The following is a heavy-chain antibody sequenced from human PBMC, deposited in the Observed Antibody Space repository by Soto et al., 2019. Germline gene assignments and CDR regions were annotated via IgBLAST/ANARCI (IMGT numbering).Heavy chain of an antibody. D-gene: IGHD2-21*01. CDR3: ATTRLG. V-gene: IGHV3-7*01. CDR1: GFTLRYYW. Sequence: EVQLVESGGGLVQPGGSLKLYCVASGFTLRYYWMSWVRQAPGTGMEWVDNINQDGSEKYYVDAVKGRFTISRDKAKNSLYLQMNSLRAEDTAVYYCATTRLGWGQGTLVTVS. J-gene: IGHJ4*02. CDR2: INQDGSEK.